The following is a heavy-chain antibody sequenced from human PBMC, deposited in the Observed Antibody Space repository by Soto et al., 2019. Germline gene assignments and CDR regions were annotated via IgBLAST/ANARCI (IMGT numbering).Heavy chain of an antibody. Sequence: PGGSLRLSCAASGFTFGSYSMNWVRQAPGKGLEWVSSISSSSSYIYYADSVKGRFTISRDNAKNSLYLQMNSLRAEDTAVYYCASQSMAPLGWFDPWGQGTLVTVSS. CDR1: GFTFGSYS. J-gene: IGHJ5*02. V-gene: IGHV3-21*01. CDR2: ISSSSSYI. CDR3: ASQSMAPLGWFDP.